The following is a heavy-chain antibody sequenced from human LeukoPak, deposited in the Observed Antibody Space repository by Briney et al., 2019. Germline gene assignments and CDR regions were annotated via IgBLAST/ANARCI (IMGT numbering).Heavy chain of an antibody. CDR3: ARDDLVVITFGAFDI. J-gene: IGHJ3*02. D-gene: IGHD3-22*01. Sequence: NPSETLSLTCTVSGYSISSGYYWGWIRQPPGKGLEWIGSIYHSGSTYYNPSLKSRVTISVDTSKNQFSLKLSPVTAADTAVYYRARDDLVVITFGAFDIWGQGTMVTVSS. V-gene: IGHV4-38-2*02. CDR2: IYHSGST. CDR1: GYSISSGYY.